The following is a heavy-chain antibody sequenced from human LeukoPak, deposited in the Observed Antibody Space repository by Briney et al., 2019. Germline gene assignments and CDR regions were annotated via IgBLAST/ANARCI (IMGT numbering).Heavy chain of an antibody. CDR1: GFTFSSYS. CDR2: ISSSSSYI. CDR3: ARDLRGLYGSGSYYNPNWFDP. Sequence: GGSLRLSCAASGFTFSSYSMNWVRQAPGKGLEWVSSISSSSSYIYYADSVKGRFTISRDNAKNPLYLQMNSLRAEDTAVYYCARDLRGLYGSGSYYNPNWFDPWGQGTLVTVSS. D-gene: IGHD3-10*01. J-gene: IGHJ5*02. V-gene: IGHV3-21*01.